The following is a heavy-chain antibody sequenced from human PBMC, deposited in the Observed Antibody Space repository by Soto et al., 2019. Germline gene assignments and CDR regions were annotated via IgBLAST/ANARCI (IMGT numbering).Heavy chain of an antibody. D-gene: IGHD3-10*01. J-gene: IGHJ6*02. CDR2: IWYDGSNK. CDR1: GFTFSNYG. CDR3: ARDPPYGSGTSQNYGMDV. V-gene: IGHV3-33*01. Sequence: PGGSLRLSCEASGFTFSNYGMYWVRQAPGKGLEWVAVIWYDGSNKYYSESVKGRFTISRDNSKNTLYLQMFSLRVDDTAVYYCARDPPYGSGTSQNYGMDVWGQGTTVTVS.